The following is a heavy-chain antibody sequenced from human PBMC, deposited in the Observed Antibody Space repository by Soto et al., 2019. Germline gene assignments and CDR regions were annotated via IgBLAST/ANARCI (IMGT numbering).Heavy chain of an antibody. J-gene: IGHJ5*02. CDR3: ARVGPWVPYYYDSSPYTFENWFDP. D-gene: IGHD3-22*01. V-gene: IGHV4-38-2*01. CDR1: GYSISIVYY. CDR2: IYHGGST. Sequence: SETLSLTGAVSGYSISIVYYWGWLRQPPGKGLEWIGIIYHGGSTYYNPSLDSRVTLSIDMTNNHVSLILNSVTAADTAVYYCARVGPWVPYYYDSSPYTFENWFDPWGQGTLVTVSS.